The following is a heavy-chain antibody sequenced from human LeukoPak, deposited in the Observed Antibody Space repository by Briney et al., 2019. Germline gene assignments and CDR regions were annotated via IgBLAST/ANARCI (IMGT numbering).Heavy chain of an antibody. J-gene: IGHJ6*02. CDR1: GGSISSSSYY. CDR3: ARALVVRGVIIPYYYYYGMDV. CDR2: INHSGST. Sequence: SETLSLTCTVSGGSISSSSYYWGWIRQPPGKGLEWIGEINHSGSTNYNPSLKSRVTISVDTSKNQFSLKLSSVTAADTAVYYCARALVVRGVIIPYYYYYGMDVWGQGTTVTVSS. D-gene: IGHD3-10*01. V-gene: IGHV4-39*07.